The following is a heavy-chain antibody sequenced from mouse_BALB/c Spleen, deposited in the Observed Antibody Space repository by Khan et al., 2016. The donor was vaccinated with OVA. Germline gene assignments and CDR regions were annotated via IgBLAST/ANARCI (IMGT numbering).Heavy chain of an antibody. D-gene: IGHD1-2*01. CDR1: GYTFTNYG. Sequence: QIQLVQSGPDLKKPGETVKISCKASGYTFTNYGMNWVKQAPGKALKWMGWINTYTGESTYADDFKGRFAFSLETSASTAYLQINNLKNEDTATYFCARRALRLPVDYWGQGTTLTVSS. V-gene: IGHV9-3-1*01. J-gene: IGHJ2*01. CDR2: INTYTGES. CDR3: ARRALRLPVDY.